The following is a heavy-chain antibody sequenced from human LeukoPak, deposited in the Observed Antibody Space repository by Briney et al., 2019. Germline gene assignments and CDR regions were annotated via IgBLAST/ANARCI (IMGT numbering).Heavy chain of an antibody. CDR1: GFTFSTYA. Sequence: GGSLRLSCAASGFTFSTYAMGWVRQAPGKGLEWVSGIRGSGGHTYYTGSVKGRFTISRDNSKTTVSLQMHRLTTDDTAVYYCAKEGRLTVAAVVVENYFDFWGQGTPVIVSA. D-gene: IGHD3-22*01. CDR3: AKEGRLTVAAVVVENYFDF. J-gene: IGHJ4*02. CDR2: IRGSGGHT. V-gene: IGHV3-23*01.